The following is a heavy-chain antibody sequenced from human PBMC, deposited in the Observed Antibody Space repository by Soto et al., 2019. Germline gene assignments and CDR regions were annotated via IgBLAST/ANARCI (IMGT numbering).Heavy chain of an antibody. D-gene: IGHD3-10*01. CDR3: ARYGPGNYYGMDV. Sequence: QVQLQESGPGLVKPSQTLSLTCTVSGGSISSGGYYWSWIRQHPGKGLEWIGYIYYSGSTYYNPSLTSRVTIAVDTSKNQFSLKLSSVTAADTAVYYCARYGPGNYYGMDVWGQGTTVTVSS. CDR2: IYYSGST. V-gene: IGHV4-31*03. J-gene: IGHJ6*02. CDR1: GGSISSGGYY.